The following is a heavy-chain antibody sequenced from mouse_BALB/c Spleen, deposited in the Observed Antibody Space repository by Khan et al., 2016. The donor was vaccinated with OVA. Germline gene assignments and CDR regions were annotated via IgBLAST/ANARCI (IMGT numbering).Heavy chain of an antibody. CDR1: GFNIKDTY. CDR3: ATDVFGSSRDFDY. Sequence: EVQLVESGAELVKPGASVKLSCTASGFNIKDTYMHWVKPRPEQGLEWIGRIDPANGNTKYDPNFQGKATITADTYSHTPYLPLSSLTSEGTAVDACATDVFGSSRDFDYGGQGTTLTVSS. D-gene: IGHD1-1*01. J-gene: IGHJ2*01. V-gene: IGHV14-3*02. CDR2: IDPANGNT.